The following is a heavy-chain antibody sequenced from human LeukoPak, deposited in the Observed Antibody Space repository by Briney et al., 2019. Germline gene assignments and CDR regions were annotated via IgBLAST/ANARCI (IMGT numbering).Heavy chain of an antibody. V-gene: IGHV3-23*01. CDR2: ISGSGGST. J-gene: IGHJ4*02. CDR1: GFTFSSNA. Sequence: GGSLRLSCAASGFTFSSNAMSWVRQGPGKGLEWVSAISGSGGSTYYADSVKGRFTISTDNSKNTLYLQMNSLRAEDTAVYYCAKLLRGTVVPYFDYWGQGTLVTVSS. CDR3: AKLLRGTVVPYFDY. D-gene: IGHD3-10*01.